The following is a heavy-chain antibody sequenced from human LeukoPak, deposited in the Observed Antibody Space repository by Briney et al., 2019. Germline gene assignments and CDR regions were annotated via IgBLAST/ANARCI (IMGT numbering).Heavy chain of an antibody. Sequence: SVKVSCKASGGTFSSYAISWVRQAPGQGLEWMGRIIPIFGTANYAQKFQGRVTITTDESTSTAYMELSSLRSEDTAVYYCARGLDGYNYYFDYWGQGTLVTVSS. J-gene: IGHJ4*02. CDR2: IIPIFGTA. D-gene: IGHD5-24*01. CDR1: GGTFSSYA. CDR3: ARGLDGYNYYFDY. V-gene: IGHV1-69*05.